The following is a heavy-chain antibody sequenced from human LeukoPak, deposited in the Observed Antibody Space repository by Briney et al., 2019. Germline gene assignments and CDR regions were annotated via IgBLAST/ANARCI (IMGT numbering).Heavy chain of an antibody. CDR3: ARLYDSSGYTNWLDP. Sequence: SETLSLTCTVSGASISSHYWSWIRQPPGKWLEWHGYIYYSGSNKYNPSLKSRVTISVDTSENQFSLKLSSVTAADTAVYYCARLYDSSGYTNWLDPWGQGTLVTVSS. J-gene: IGHJ5*02. CDR2: IYYSGSN. CDR1: GASISSHY. D-gene: IGHD3-22*01. V-gene: IGHV4-59*11.